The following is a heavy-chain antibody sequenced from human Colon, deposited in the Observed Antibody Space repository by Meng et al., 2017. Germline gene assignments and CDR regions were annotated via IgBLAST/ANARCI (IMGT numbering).Heavy chain of an antibody. J-gene: IGHJ4*02. V-gene: IGHV3-74*03. CDR2: IYRDGSIT. D-gene: IGHD6-19*01. Sequence: GESLKISCAASGFTFNNYWMHWLRQTPEKGLAWVSAIYRDGSITMYADSVKGRFTISRDNSKNTVYLQMDSLRAEDTALYYCAAGGDSSGWFFAYWGQGTLVTGSS. CDR3: AAGGDSSGWFFAY. CDR1: GFTFNNYW.